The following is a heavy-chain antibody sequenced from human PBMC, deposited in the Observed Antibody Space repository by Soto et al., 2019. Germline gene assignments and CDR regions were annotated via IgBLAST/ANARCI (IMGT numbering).Heavy chain of an antibody. V-gene: IGHV4-34*01. Sequence: SETLSLTCAVFGGSFSGYYWSWIRQPPGKGLEWIGEISHSGSTNYNPSLKSRVTISVDTSKNQFSLKLTSVTAADTAVYYSTKGPSLPPPPPSGPRSGRSWSAPWGKGTLVPVSP. CDR1: GGSFSGYY. CDR3: TKGPSLPPPPPSGPRSGRSWSAP. J-gene: IGHJ5*02. CDR2: ISHSGST. D-gene: IGHD1-26*01.